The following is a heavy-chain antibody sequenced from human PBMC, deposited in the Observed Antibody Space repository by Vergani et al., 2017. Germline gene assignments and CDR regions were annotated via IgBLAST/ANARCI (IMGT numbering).Heavy chain of an antibody. CDR3: ARNPRPRCINSVCRYVFDV. V-gene: IGHV3-21*01. CDR2: ISSSSSYI. J-gene: IGHJ3*01. D-gene: IGHD1-1*01. Sequence: EVQLVESGGGLVKRGGSLRLSCAASGFTFSSYSMNWVRQAPGKGLEWVSSISSSSSYIHYSDSLKGRFTISRDNAKSSLYLQMNSLRAEDTGVYYCARNPRPRCINSVCRYVFDVWGHGTKVTVSS. CDR1: GFTFSSYS.